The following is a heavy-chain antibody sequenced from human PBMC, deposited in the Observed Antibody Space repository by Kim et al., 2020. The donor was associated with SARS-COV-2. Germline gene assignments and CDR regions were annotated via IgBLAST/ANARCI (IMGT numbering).Heavy chain of an antibody. CDR2: IRSKAYGGTT. V-gene: IGHV3-49*04. D-gene: IGHD6-13*01. CDR3: TSYIAAAAY. J-gene: IGHJ4*02. CDR1: GFTFGDYA. Sequence: GGSLRLSCTASGFTFGDYAMSWVRQAPGKGLEWVGFIRSKAYGGTTEYAASVKGRFTISRDDSKSIAYLQMNSLKTEDTAVYYCTSYIAAAAYWGQGTLVTVSS.